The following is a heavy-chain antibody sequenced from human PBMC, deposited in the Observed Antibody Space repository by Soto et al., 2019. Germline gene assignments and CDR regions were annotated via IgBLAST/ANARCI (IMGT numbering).Heavy chain of an antibody. CDR2: IYHSGST. V-gene: IGHV4-4*02. D-gene: IGHD3-10*01. CDR1: GGSISSSNW. Sequence: SETLSLTCAVSGGSISSSNWWSWVRQPPGKGLEWIGEIYHSGSTNYNPSLKSRVTISVDRSKNQFSLKLSSVTAADTAVYYCARDGGSGSSNWFDPWGQGTLVTVS. J-gene: IGHJ5*02. CDR3: ARDGGSGSSNWFDP.